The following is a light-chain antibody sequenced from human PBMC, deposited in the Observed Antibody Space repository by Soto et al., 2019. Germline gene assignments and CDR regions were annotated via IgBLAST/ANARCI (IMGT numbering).Light chain of an antibody. V-gene: IGLV2-14*01. Sequence: QSVLTQPASVSGSPGQSITICCTGPSSDIDAYNYVSWYQQHPAKAPTLMIYDVSNRPSGISNRFSGSKSGNTASLTISGLQAEDEADYYCGSYTTSSNYVFGTGTTVTVL. J-gene: IGLJ1*01. CDR2: DVS. CDR1: SSDIDAYNY. CDR3: GSYTTSSNYV.